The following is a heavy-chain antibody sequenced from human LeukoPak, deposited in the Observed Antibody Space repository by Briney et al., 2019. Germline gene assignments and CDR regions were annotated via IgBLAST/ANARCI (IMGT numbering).Heavy chain of an antibody. D-gene: IGHD5-24*01. Sequence: SETLSLTCTVSGGSISSHYWSWIRQPPGKGLECIGYIYYSGSTNYNPSLKSRLTISVDTSKNQFSLKLSSVTAADTAVYYCARRGWLQYGEYYYYMDVWGKGTTVTVSS. CDR3: ARRGWLQYGEYYYYMDV. V-gene: IGHV4-59*11. CDR2: IYYSGST. CDR1: GGSISSHY. J-gene: IGHJ6*03.